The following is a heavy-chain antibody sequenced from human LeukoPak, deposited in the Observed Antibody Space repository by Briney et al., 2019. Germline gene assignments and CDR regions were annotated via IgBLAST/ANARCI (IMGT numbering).Heavy chain of an antibody. V-gene: IGHV3-74*01. CDR2: IKDGGTTT. Sequence: GGSLRLSCAASGFTFSSYWIHWVRHAPGKGLVWVSRIKDGGTTTDYADSVKGRFTISRDDAKNTLYLQMNTLRAEDTAVYYWTTIRPGYWGQGTLVTVSP. D-gene: IGHD5-12*01. CDR3: TTIRPGY. CDR1: GFTFSSYW. J-gene: IGHJ4*02.